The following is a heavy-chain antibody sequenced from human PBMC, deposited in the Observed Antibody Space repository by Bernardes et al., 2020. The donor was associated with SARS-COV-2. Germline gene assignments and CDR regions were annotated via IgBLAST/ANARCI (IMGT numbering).Heavy chain of an antibody. J-gene: IGHJ6*03. CDR1: GFTFSSYA. CDR3: AKHRCDFWSGYCPDYYYYMDV. CDR2: ISGIGGST. D-gene: IGHD3-3*01. Sequence: GGSLRLSCAASGFTFSSYAMSWVRQAPGKGLEWVSAISGIGGSTYYADSVKGRFTISRDNSKNTLYLQMNSLRAEDTAVYYCAKHRCDFWSGYCPDYYYYMDVWGKGTTVTGSS. V-gene: IGHV3-23*01.